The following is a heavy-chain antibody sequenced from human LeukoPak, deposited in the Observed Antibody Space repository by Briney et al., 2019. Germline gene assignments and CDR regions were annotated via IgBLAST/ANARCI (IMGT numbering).Heavy chain of an antibody. CDR3: ARDSSAHFDY. V-gene: IGHV4-59*01. CDR2: FYYSGST. Sequence: PSETLSLTCTVSGGSISSYYWSWIRQPPGKGLEWIGYFYYSGSTDYNPSLKSRVTISVDTSKNQFSLNLSSVTAADTAVYYCARDSSAHFDYRGQGTLVTVCS. J-gene: IGHJ4*02. CDR1: GGSISSYY.